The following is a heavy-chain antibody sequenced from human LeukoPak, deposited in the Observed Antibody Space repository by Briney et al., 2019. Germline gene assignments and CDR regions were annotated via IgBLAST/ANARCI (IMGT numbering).Heavy chain of an antibody. CDR1: GGSISSGSYY. D-gene: IGHD2-8*01. CDR2: IYTSGST. V-gene: IGHV4-61*02. J-gene: IGHJ5*02. CDR3: ARGSGCTNGVCYTRNRKNWFDP. Sequence: SETLSLTCTVSGGSISSGSYYWSWIRQPAGKGLEWIGRIYTSGSTNYNPSLKSRVTISVDTSRNQFSLKLSSVTAADTAVYYCARGSGCTNGVCYTRNRKNWFDPWGQGTLVTVSS.